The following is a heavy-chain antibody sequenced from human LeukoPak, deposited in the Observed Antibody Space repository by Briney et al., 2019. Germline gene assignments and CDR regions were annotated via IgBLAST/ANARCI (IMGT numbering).Heavy chain of an antibody. Sequence: PGRSLRLSCAASGFTFSSYGMHWVRQAPGKGLEGVAVIWYDGSNKYYADSVKGRFTVSRDNSRNTLYLQMNSLRAEDTAVYYCARDHYDNGMDVWGQGTTVTVSS. J-gene: IGHJ6*02. CDR3: ARDHYDNGMDV. D-gene: IGHD3-9*01. CDR2: IWYDGSNK. V-gene: IGHV3-33*01. CDR1: GFTFSSYG.